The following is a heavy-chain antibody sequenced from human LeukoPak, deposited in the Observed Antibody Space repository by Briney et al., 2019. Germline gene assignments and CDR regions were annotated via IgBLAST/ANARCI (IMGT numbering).Heavy chain of an antibody. V-gene: IGHV1-8*01. CDR1: GYTFGSYD. D-gene: IGHD2-15*01. J-gene: IGHJ4*02. CDR2: MNPNSGNT. Sequence: ASVKVSCKASGYTFGSYDINWVRQATGQGLEWMGWMNPNSGNTGYTQKFQGRVTMTRDSSISTAYMELSSLRSADTAVYYCARTLRRHCSGGSCYSPHLDYWGQGTLVTVSS. CDR3: ARTLRRHCSGGSCYSPHLDY.